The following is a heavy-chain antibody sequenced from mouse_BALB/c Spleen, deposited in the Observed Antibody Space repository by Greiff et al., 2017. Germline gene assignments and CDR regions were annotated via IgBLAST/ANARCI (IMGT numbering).Heavy chain of an antibody. CDR1: GYTFTSYW. V-gene: IGHV1-69*02. CDR2: IYPSDSYT. Sequence: QVQLQQPGAELVRPGASVKLSCKASGYTFTSYWINWVKQRPGQGLEWIGNIYPSDSYTNYNQKFKDKATLTVDKSASTAYMQHSSPTSEDSAVYSFSNADCYAIDDWGQGTPVTVSA. J-gene: IGHJ4*01. CDR3: SNADCYAIDD.